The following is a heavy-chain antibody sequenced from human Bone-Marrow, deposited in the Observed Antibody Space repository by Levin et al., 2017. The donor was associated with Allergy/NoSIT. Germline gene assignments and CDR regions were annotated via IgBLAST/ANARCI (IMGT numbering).Heavy chain of an antibody. D-gene: IGHD3-3*01. Sequence: GGSLRLSCAASGFTFSSYGMHWVRQAPGKGLEWVAVIWYDGSNKYYADSVKGRFTISRDNSKNTLYLQMNSLRAEDTAVYYCARARYDFWSGYNEGGGANWFDPWGQGTLVTVSS. CDR3: ARARYDFWSGYNEGGGANWFDP. CDR1: GFTFSSYG. V-gene: IGHV3-33*01. CDR2: IWYDGSNK. J-gene: IGHJ5*02.